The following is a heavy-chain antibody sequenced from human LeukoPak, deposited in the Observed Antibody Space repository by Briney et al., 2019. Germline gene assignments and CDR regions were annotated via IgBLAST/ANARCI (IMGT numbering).Heavy chain of an antibody. V-gene: IGHV1-18*01. CDR1: GYTFTSYG. D-gene: IGHD3-22*01. Sequence: EASVKVSCKASGYTFTSYGISWVRQAPGQGLEWMGWTSAYNGNTNYAQKLQGRVTMTTDASTSTAYMELRSLRSDDTAVYYCARDHAYYYDSSGYEQYFQHWGQGTLVTVSS. J-gene: IGHJ1*01. CDR3: ARDHAYYYDSSGYEQYFQH. CDR2: TSAYNGNT.